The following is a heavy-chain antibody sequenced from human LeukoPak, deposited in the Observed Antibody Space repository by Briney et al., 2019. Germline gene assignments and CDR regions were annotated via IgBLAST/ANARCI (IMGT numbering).Heavy chain of an antibody. CDR1: GFAFSSYA. CDR2: ISGSGVST. CDR3: QLVVVPAASNSVDY. Sequence: PGGSLRLSCAASGFAFSSYAMSWVRQAPGKGLEWVSGISGSGVSTYYADSVKGRFTISRDNSKNTLYLQMNSLRAEDTAVYYCQLVVVPAASNSVDYWGQGTLVTVSS. D-gene: IGHD2-2*01. V-gene: IGHV3-23*01. J-gene: IGHJ4*02.